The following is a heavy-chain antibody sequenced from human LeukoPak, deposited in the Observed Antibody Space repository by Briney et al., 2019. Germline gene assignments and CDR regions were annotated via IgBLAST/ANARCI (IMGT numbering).Heavy chain of an antibody. CDR3: ARVNVAATLFLSGSYYFDY. Sequence: KPSETLSLTCTVSGGSISSSSYYWGWIRQPPGKGLERIGSIYYSGSTYYNPSLKSRVTISVDTSKNQFSLKLSSVTAADTAVYYCARVNVAATLFLSGSYYFDYWGQGTLVTVSS. D-gene: IGHD2-15*01. J-gene: IGHJ4*02. CDR2: IYYSGST. V-gene: IGHV4-39*07. CDR1: GGSISSSSYY.